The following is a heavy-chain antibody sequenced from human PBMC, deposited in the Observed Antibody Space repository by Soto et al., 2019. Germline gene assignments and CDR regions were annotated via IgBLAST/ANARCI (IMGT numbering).Heavy chain of an antibody. CDR2: ISYDGSNK. V-gene: IGHV3-30*04. CDR1: GFTFSSYA. D-gene: IGHD6-19*01. J-gene: IGHJ4*02. Sequence: GESLKISCAASGFTFSSYAMHWVRQAPGKGLEWVAVISYDGSNKYYADSVKGRFTISRDNSKNTLYLQMNILRAEDTAVYYCARDFPPGIAVAGTLDYWGQGTLVTVSS. CDR3: ARDFPPGIAVAGTLDY.